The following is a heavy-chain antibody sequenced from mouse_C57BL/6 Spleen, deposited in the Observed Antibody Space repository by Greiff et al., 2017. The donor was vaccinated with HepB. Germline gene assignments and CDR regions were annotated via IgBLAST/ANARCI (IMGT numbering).Heavy chain of an antibody. CDR3: ARDDYDDYAMDY. V-gene: IGHV1-82*01. J-gene: IGHJ4*01. CDR1: GYAFSSSW. D-gene: IGHD2-4*01. Sequence: QVQLQQSGPELVKPGASVKISCKASGYAFSSSWMNWVKQRPGKGLEWIGRIYPGDGDTNYNGKFKGKATLTADKSSSTAYMQLSSLTSEDSVVYFGARDDYDDYAMDYWGQGTSVTVSS. CDR2: IYPGDGDT.